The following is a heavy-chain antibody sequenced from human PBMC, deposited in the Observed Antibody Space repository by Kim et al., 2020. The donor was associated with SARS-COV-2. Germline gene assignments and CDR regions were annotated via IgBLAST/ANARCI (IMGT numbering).Heavy chain of an antibody. CDR1: GYSLVDFA. CDR3: ARGRGTGTYIDYYLDY. CDR2: INAGNGHF. J-gene: IGHJ4*02. D-gene: IGHD3-9*01. V-gene: IGHV1-3*01. Sequence: ASVKVSCKASGYSLVDFAVHWVRQAPGQRLEWLGWINAGNGHFKYSQKLQGRVTITRDTSANTAYVELRSLRSKDTAVYFCARGRGTGTYIDYYLDYWGQGTLVTFSA.